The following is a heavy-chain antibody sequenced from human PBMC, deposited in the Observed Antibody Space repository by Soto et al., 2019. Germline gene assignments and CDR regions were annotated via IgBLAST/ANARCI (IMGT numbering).Heavy chain of an antibody. CDR3: ARMYSSGSGWFHP. V-gene: IGHV4-31*03. CDR1: GYSITAGGYY. J-gene: IGHJ5*02. Sequence: SETLSLTCFVSGYSITAGGYYWSWIRHHPGKGLEWIGSFYSSGSIIYNPSLRSRVSISGDTSSNQFSMSLTSVTAADTARYYCARMYSSGSGWFHPWGQGSLVTVSS. D-gene: IGHD6-19*01. CDR2: FYSSGSI.